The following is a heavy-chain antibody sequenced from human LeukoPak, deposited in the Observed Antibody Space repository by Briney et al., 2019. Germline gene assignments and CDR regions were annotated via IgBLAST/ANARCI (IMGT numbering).Heavy chain of an antibody. CDR2: ISSSSSYI. CDR3: ASGIWSGYYMSGTDY. CDR1: GFTFSSYS. V-gene: IGHV3-21*01. J-gene: IGHJ4*02. D-gene: IGHD3-3*01. Sequence: GGSLRLSCAASGFTFSSYSMNWVRQAPGKGLEWVSSISSSSSYIYYADSVKGLFTISRDNAKNSLYLQMNSLRAEDTAVYYCASGIWSGYYMSGTDYWGQGTLVTVSS.